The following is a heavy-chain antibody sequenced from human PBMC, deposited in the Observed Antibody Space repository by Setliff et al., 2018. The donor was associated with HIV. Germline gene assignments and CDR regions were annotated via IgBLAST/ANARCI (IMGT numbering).Heavy chain of an antibody. V-gene: IGHV1-18*01. CDR1: GYTFTSYG. J-gene: IGHJ3*02. D-gene: IGHD3-22*01. Sequence: ASVKVFCKASGYTFTSYGISWVRQAPGQGLEWMGWISAYNGNTDYAQKLQGRVTMTTDTSTSTAYMELRSLRSDDTAVYYCARDLDSSGYGDAFDIWGQGTMVTVSS. CDR2: ISAYNGNT. CDR3: ARDLDSSGYGDAFDI.